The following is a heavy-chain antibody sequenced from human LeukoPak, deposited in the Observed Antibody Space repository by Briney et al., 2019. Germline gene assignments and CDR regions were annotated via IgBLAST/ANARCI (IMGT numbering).Heavy chain of an antibody. D-gene: IGHD3-16*02. CDR2: ISGGGGST. CDR1: GFTFNSHA. CDR3: ARDQGYDYVWGSNRYGY. V-gene: IGHV3-23*01. J-gene: IGHJ4*02. Sequence: GGSLRLSCAASGFTFNSHAMSWVRQAPGKGLEWVSAISGGGGSTYHADFVKGRFTISRDDSKNTLSLQMNSLRVEDTAVYYCARDQGYDYVWGSNRYGYWGQGTLVTVSS.